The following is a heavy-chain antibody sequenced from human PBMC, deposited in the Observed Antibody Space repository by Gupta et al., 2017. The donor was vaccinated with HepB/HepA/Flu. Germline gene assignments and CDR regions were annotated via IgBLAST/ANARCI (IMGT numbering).Heavy chain of an antibody. CDR2: IVYDGSNK. J-gene: IGHJ5*02. D-gene: IGHD3-3*01. V-gene: IGHV3-30*03. Sequence: QVHLVDSWAAVVQPGTSLRPDGAPSSITRKILAMHWVRQAPGKGLEWVALIVYDGSNKYNARSVKGRFTVSGDNSRNTVYLQMNSLKNEDTGVYYWGRDFGTGFLDSFDPRGRGTLVTVS. CDR1: SITRKILA. CDR3: GRDFGTGFLDSFDP.